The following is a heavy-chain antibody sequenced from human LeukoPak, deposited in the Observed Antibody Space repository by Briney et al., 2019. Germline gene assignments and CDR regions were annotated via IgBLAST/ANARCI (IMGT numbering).Heavy chain of an antibody. D-gene: IGHD5-18*01. CDR1: GGSINNYW. CDR2: RHSSGAT. V-gene: IGHV4-59*01. J-gene: IGHJ3*02. Sequence: PSETLSLTCTVSGGSINNYWWAWIRQPPGKGLQWIGYRHSSGATSYNLSLESRVTISIDTSRNQFSLKLSSVTAADTAVYYCARYHEVDTAMVRLRAFDIWGQGTMVTVSS. CDR3: ARYHEVDTAMVRLRAFDI.